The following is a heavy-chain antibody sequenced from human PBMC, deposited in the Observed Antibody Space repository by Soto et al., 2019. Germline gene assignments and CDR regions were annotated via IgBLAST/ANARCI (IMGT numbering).Heavy chain of an antibody. Sequence: GGSLRLSCAASGFTFSSYGMHWVRQAPGKGLEWVAVIWYDGSNKYYADSVKGRFTTSRDNSKNTLYLQMNSLRAEDTAVYYCARDLSAEGSYYCYYGMDVWGQGTTVTVSS. J-gene: IGHJ6*02. CDR1: GFTFSSYG. D-gene: IGHD3-16*02. V-gene: IGHV3-33*01. CDR3: ARDLSAEGSYYCYYGMDV. CDR2: IWYDGSNK.